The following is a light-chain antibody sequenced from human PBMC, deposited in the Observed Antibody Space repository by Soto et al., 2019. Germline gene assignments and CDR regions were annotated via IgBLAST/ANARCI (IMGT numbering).Light chain of an antibody. CDR2: SNN. Sequence: QSVLTQPPSASGTPGQRVTISCSGSSSNIGSNTVNWYQQLPGTAPKLLIYSNNQRPSGVPDRFSGSKSGTSASLAIFGLQSEDEADYYCAAWDDSLNGYVFGTGTKVTVL. J-gene: IGLJ1*01. CDR1: SSNIGSNT. CDR3: AAWDDSLNGYV. V-gene: IGLV1-44*01.